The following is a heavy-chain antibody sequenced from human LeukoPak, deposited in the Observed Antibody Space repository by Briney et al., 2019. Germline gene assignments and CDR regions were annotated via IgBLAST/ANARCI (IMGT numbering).Heavy chain of an antibody. CDR1: GYSISSGYY. Sequence: SETLSLTCTVSGYSISSGYYWGWIRQPAGKGLEWIGNIYHSGSTYYNPSLKNRVTISVDTSKNQFSLKLSSVTAADTAVYSCARGDGYNYWGQGTLVTVSS. J-gene: IGHJ4*02. CDR3: ARGDGYNY. D-gene: IGHD5-24*01. CDR2: IYHSGST. V-gene: IGHV4-38-2*02.